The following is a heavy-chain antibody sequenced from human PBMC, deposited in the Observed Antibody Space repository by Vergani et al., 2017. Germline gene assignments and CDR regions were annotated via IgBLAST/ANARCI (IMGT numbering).Heavy chain of an antibody. V-gene: IGHV1-18*01. J-gene: IGHJ3*02. D-gene: IGHD3-16*01. CDR3: ARDRGKVWGHTLGDDAFDI. Sequence: QVQLVQSGAEVKKPGASVKVSCKASGYTFTSYGISWVRQAPGQGLEWMGWISAYNGNTNYAQKLQGRVTMTTDTSTSTAYMELRSLRSDDTAVYYCARDRGKVWGHTLGDDAFDIWGQGTMVTVSS. CDR1: GYTFTSYG. CDR2: ISAYNGNT.